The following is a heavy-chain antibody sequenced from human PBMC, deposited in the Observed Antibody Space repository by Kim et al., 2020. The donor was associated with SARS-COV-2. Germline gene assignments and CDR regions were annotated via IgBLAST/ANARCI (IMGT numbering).Heavy chain of an antibody. V-gene: IGHV4-59*13. Sequence: SETLSLTCTFSGGSISSYYWSWIRQPPGKGLEWIGYIYYSGSTNYNPSLKSRVTISVDTSKNQFSLKLRSVTAADTAVYYCARDGGRTALNWNSSTLYYYYDGMDVWGQGTTFTVSS. J-gene: IGHJ6*02. CDR3: ARDGGRTALNWNSSTLYYYYDGMDV. D-gene: IGHD1-1*01. CDR1: GGSISSYY. CDR2: IYYSGST.